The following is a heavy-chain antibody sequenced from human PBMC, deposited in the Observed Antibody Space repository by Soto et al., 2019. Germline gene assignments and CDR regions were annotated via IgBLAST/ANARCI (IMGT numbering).Heavy chain of an antibody. J-gene: IGHJ4*02. Sequence: LRLSCAASGFTFSSYAMSWVRQAPGKGLEWVSAISGGGGSTYYTDSVKGRFTISRDNSKNTLYLQMNSLRAEDTAVYYCAKDPLWFGELLRNYWGQGTLVTVSS. CDR3: AKDPLWFGELLRNY. CDR1: GFTFSSYA. CDR2: ISGGGGST. D-gene: IGHD3-10*01. V-gene: IGHV3-23*01.